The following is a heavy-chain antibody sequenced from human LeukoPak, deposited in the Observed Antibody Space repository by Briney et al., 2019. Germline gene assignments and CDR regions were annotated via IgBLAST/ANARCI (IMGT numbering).Heavy chain of an antibody. CDR1: GFTFSSYG. D-gene: IGHD3-3*01. V-gene: IGHV3-33*01. Sequence: GGSLRLSCAASGFTFSSYGMHWVRQAPGKGLEWVAVIWYDGSNKYYADSVKGRFTISRDNSKNTLYLQMNSLRAEDTAVYYCAREAPWNGDFWSAMGYYYYYMDAWGKGTTVTVSS. CDR2: IWYDGSNK. CDR3: AREAPWNGDFWSAMGYYYYYMDA. J-gene: IGHJ6*03.